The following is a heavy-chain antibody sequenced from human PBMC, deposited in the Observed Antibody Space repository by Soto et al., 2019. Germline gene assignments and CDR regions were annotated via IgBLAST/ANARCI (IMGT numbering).Heavy chain of an antibody. J-gene: IGHJ4*02. V-gene: IGHV3-11*01. CDR1: GFIFSDHS. CDR2: ISGSGSTI. Sequence: VQLVESGGGLVQPGRSLRLSCAASGFIFSDHSMTWIRQAPGKGLEWVSYISGSGSTIYYADSVKGRFTVSRDNAKNSLYLQMNSLRAEDTAVYYCAGDPYYYASNYWGQGTLVTVSS. CDR3: AGDPYYYASNY. D-gene: IGHD3-10*01.